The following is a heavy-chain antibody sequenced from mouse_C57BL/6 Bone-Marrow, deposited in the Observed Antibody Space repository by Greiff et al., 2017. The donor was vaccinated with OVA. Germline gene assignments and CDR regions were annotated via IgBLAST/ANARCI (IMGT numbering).Heavy chain of an antibody. CDR1: GYTFTSYW. CDR2: IDPSDSYT. D-gene: IGHD1-1*01. CDR3: SRYDYGSSYGGDY. V-gene: IGHV1-69*01. J-gene: IGHJ4*01. Sequence: QVQLQQPGAELVMPGASVKLSCKASGYTFTSYWMHWVKQRPGQGLEWIGEIDPSDSYTNYNQKFKGKATLTVDKSSSTSYMQLSSLTSEDSAGYYGSRYDYGSSYGGDYWGQGTSVTVSS.